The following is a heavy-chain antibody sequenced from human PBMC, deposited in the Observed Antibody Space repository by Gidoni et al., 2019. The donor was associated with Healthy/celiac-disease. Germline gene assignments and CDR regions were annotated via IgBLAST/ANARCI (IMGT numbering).Heavy chain of an antibody. CDR2: MNSDGSST. CDR3: ARGVDPYYYGMDV. D-gene: IGHD5-12*01. CDR1: GFTFSSYW. V-gene: IGHV3-74*01. Sequence: EVQLVESGGGLVQPGGSLRLSCAASGFTFSSYWMHWVRQAPGKGLVWFARMNSDGSSTSYADSVKGRFTISRDNAKNTLYLQMNSLRAEDTAVYYCARGVDPYYYGMDVWGQGTTVTVSS. J-gene: IGHJ6*02.